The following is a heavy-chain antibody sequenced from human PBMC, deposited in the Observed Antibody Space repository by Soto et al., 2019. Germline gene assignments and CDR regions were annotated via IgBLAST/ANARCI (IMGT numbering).Heavy chain of an antibody. CDR3: AKDMYQLLYLDY. D-gene: IGHD2-2*01. Sequence: EVQLLESGGGLVQPGGSPRLSCAASGITFSNYAMSWVRQAPGKGLEWVSTISGSGGSTYYADSVKGRFTISRDNSKNTLYLQMNSLRAEDTAVYFCAKDMYQLLYLDYWGQGTLVTVSS. CDR1: GITFSNYA. J-gene: IGHJ4*02. V-gene: IGHV3-23*01. CDR2: ISGSGGST.